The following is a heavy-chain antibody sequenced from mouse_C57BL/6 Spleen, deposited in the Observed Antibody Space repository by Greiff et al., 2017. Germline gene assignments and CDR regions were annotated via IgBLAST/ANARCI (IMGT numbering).Heavy chain of an antibody. CDR1: GYTFTSYW. CDR3: AREDYSKMGFDY. Sequence: QVQLQQPGAELVRPGSSVKLSCKASGYTFTSYWMHWVKQRPIQGLEWIGNIDPSDSETHYNQKFKNKATLTVDKSSSTAYMQLSSLTSEDSAVYYCAREDYSKMGFDYWGQGTTLTVSS. V-gene: IGHV1-52*01. CDR2: IDPSDSET. D-gene: IGHD2-5*01. J-gene: IGHJ2*01.